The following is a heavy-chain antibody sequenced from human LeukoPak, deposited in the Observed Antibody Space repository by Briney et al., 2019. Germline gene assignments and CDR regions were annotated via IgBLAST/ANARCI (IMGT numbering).Heavy chain of an antibody. Sequence: SQTLSLTCAISGDSVSSNSAAWNWIRQSPSRGLEWLGRTYYRTKCYNDYAVSMKSRITINPDTSKNQCSLQLNAVTPEDTAVYYCARVMGCSSTSCYFDYWGQGTLVTVSS. D-gene: IGHD2-2*01. CDR2: TYYRTKCYN. CDR3: ARVMGCSSTSCYFDY. V-gene: IGHV6-1*01. CDR1: GDSVSSNSAA. J-gene: IGHJ4*02.